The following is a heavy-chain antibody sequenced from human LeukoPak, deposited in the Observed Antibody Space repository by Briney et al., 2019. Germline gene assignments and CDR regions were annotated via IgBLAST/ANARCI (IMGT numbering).Heavy chain of an antibody. CDR2: IYYSGST. CDR1: GGSISSYY. J-gene: IGHJ4*02. CDR3: ARALGGGYSYGYFDY. V-gene: IGHV4-59*01. Sequence: PSETLSLTCTVSGGSISSYYWSWIRQPPGKGLEWIGYIYYSGSTNYNPSLKSRVTISVDTSKNQFSLKLNSVTAADTAVYYCARALGGGYSYGYFDYWGQGTLVTVSS. D-gene: IGHD5-18*01.